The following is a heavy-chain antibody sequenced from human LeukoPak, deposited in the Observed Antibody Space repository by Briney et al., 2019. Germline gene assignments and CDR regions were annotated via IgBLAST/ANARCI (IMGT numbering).Heavy chain of an antibody. V-gene: IGHV3-30*18. D-gene: IGHD6-19*01. CDR2: ISYDGTNK. J-gene: IGHJ4*02. CDR3: AKMALSLTAVAGTGLDY. CDR1: GFNFNVYA. Sequence: GTSLRLSCAASGFNFNVYAMHWVRQTPGKGLEWVALISYDGTNKYYAEAVKGRFTISRDNSKNTLYLQVSSLRAEDTALYYCAKMALSLTAVAGTGLDYWGQGALVTVSS.